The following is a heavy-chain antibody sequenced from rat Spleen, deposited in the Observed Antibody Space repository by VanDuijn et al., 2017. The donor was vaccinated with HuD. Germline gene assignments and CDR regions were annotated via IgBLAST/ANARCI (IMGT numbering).Heavy chain of an antibody. J-gene: IGHJ2*01. V-gene: IGHV2S8*01. CDR1: GFSLSNYG. Sequence: QVQLKESGPGLVQPSQTLSLTCTVSGFSLSNYGVIWVRQPPGKGLEWIAAISTGGNTYYNSGLKSRLGISRDTSKSQVFLKMNSLQTEDTAIYFCTRERVPGFAFYFDYWGQGVMVTVSS. D-gene: IGHD1-4*01. CDR2: ISTGGNT. CDR3: TRERVPGFAFYFDY.